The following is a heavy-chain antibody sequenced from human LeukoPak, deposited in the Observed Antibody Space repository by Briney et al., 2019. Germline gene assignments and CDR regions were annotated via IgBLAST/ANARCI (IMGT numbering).Heavy chain of an antibody. Sequence: PGGPLRLSCAASGFTFSRYWMSWVRQAPGKGLEWVANIKQDGSENYYVDSVKGRFTISRDNAKNSLFLQMNSLRAEDTAVFYCARSSSGWYYFDYWGQGTLVTVSS. CDR1: GFTFSRYW. J-gene: IGHJ4*02. CDR2: IKQDGSEN. V-gene: IGHV3-7*01. D-gene: IGHD6-19*01. CDR3: ARSSSGWYYFDY.